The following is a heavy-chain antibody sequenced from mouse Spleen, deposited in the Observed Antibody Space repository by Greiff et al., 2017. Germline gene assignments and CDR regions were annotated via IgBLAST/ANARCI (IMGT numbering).Heavy chain of an antibody. CDR2: INPSSGYT. Sequence: QVHVKQSGAELAKPGASVKLSCKASGYTFTSYWMHWVKQRPGQGLEWIGYINPSSGYTKYNQKFKDKATLTADKSSSTAYMQLSSLTYEDSAVYYCAGTGTSRYFDVWGAGTTVTVSS. J-gene: IGHJ1*01. D-gene: IGHD4-1*01. CDR3: AGTGTSRYFDV. CDR1: GYTFTSYW. V-gene: IGHV1-7*01.